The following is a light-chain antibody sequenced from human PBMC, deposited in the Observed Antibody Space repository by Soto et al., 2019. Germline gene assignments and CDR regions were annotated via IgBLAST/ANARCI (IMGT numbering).Light chain of an antibody. J-gene: IGLJ1*01. CDR1: SSDIGAGYD. Sequence: HSVLTQPPSVSGAPGQRVTISCTGSSSDIGAGYDVHWYQHLPGTAPKLLIYGNSNRPSGVPDRFSGSKSGTSASLAITGLQAEDEADYYCQSYDSSLSVYVFGTGTKLTVL. CDR3: QSYDSSLSVYV. CDR2: GNS. V-gene: IGLV1-40*01.